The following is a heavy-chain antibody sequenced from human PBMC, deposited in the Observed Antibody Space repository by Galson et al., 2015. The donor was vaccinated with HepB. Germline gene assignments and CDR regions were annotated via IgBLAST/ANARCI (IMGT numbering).Heavy chain of an antibody. Sequence: SLRLSCAASGFTFSDYYMSWIRQAPGKGLEWVSYISSSSTIYYADSVKGRFTISRDNAKNSLYLQMNSLRAEDTAVYYCARLGPDDILTGYYWDNWFDPWGQGTLVTVSS. V-gene: IGHV3-69-1*01. CDR1: GFTFSDYY. CDR2: ISSSSTI. D-gene: IGHD3-9*01. J-gene: IGHJ5*02. CDR3: ARLGPDDILTGYYWDNWFDP.